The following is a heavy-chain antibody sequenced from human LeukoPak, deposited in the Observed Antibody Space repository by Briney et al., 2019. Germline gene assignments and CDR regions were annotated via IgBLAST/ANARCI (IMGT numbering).Heavy chain of an antibody. V-gene: IGHV1-8*03. D-gene: IGHD2-15*01. CDR1: GYTFTRYD. CDR3: ATDLGYCSGGSCSDAFDI. J-gene: IGHJ3*02. Sequence: ASVKVSCKASGYTFTRYDINWVRQATGQGLEWMGWMNPNSGNRGYAQKFQGRVTITRNTSISTAYMELSSLRSEDTAVYYCATDLGYCSGGSCSDAFDIWGQGTMVTVSS. CDR2: MNPNSGNR.